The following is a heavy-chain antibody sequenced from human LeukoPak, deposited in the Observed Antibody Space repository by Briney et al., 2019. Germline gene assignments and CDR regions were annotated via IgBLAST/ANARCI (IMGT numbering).Heavy chain of an antibody. V-gene: IGHV3-23*01. Sequence: PGGSLRLSCTASGFTFSIYAMTWVRQAPGKGLEWVSAVNAGGDNTYYADSVKGRFTISRDNSKNTLYLYMNSPRVEDTAIYYCAKDDREDDYTNYGPAYWGQGTLVTVSS. D-gene: IGHD4-11*01. CDR1: GFTFSIYA. CDR3: AKDDREDDYTNYGPAY. J-gene: IGHJ4*02. CDR2: VNAGGDNT.